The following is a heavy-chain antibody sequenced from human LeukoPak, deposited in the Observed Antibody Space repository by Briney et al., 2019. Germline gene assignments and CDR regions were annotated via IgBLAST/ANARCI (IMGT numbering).Heavy chain of an antibody. J-gene: IGHJ4*02. CDR3: ARGGLQSQRLDLLDS. CDR2: ISSISNYI. V-gene: IGHV3-21*01. Sequence: GGSLRLSCAASGFTFTSYNMGWVRQAPGKGLEWLSSISSISNYIYYAESVKGRFTISRDNAKNLLYLQMDSLRAEDMAIYYCARGGLQSQRLDLLDSWGQGVLVTVSS. CDR1: GFTFTSYN. D-gene: IGHD6-25*01.